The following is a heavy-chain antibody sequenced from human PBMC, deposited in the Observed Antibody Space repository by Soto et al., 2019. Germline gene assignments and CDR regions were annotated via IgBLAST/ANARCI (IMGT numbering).Heavy chain of an antibody. CDR1: GFTFSSYA. CDR3: AKDLGSGGSGCYRRYYYYGMDV. Sequence: GGSLRLSCAASGFTFSSYAMSWVRQAPGKGLEWVSAISGSGGSTYYADSVKGRFTISRDNSKNTLYLQMNSLRAEDTAVYYCAKDLGSGGSGCYRRYYYYGMDVWGQGTTVPVSS. CDR2: ISGSGGST. V-gene: IGHV3-23*01. D-gene: IGHD3-10*01. J-gene: IGHJ6*02.